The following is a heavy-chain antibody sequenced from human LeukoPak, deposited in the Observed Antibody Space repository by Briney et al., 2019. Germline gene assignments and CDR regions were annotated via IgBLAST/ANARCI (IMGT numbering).Heavy chain of an antibody. D-gene: IGHD3-10*01. CDR3: ARVGAGSGSYSVGFDY. Sequence: GESLKISCKGSGYSFTSYWTGWVRQMPGKGLEWMGIIYPGDSDTRYSPSFQGQVTISADKSISTAYLQWSSLKASDTAMYYCARVGAGSGSYSVGFDYWGQGTLVTVSS. CDR1: GYSFTSYW. CDR2: IYPGDSDT. V-gene: IGHV5-51*01. J-gene: IGHJ4*02.